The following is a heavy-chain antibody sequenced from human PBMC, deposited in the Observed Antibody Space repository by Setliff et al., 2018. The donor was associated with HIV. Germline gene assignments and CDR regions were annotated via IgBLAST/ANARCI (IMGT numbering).Heavy chain of an antibody. Sequence: ASVKVSCKASGYTFTNYGISWVRQAPGQGLEWMGWISAYNGSTTYAQKFQGRVTMTRDTSASTVYMELSSLRSEDTAVYYCAREARYQDRYYYYMDVWGKGTTVTVSS. CDR3: AREARYQDRYYYYMDV. CDR2: ISAYNGST. CDR1: GYTFTNYG. J-gene: IGHJ6*03. D-gene: IGHD1-20*01. V-gene: IGHV1-18*01.